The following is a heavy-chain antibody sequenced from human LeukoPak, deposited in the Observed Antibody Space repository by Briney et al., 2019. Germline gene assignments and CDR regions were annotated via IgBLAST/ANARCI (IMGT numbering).Heavy chain of an antibody. CDR3: ARDSSSPDQDRGNWFCR. V-gene: IGHV3-20*04. CDR2: FNWNGGST. J-gene: IGHJ5*02. Sequence: GGSRRLSCAPSRFTFDVYGMRGVRHAPGTGLEWGSGFNWNGGSTGYADSVKGRFTISRDNAKNSLYLQMNSLRAEDTALYYCARDSSSPDQDRGNWFCRWGQGTLVTVSS. D-gene: IGHD6-13*01. CDR1: RFTFDVYG.